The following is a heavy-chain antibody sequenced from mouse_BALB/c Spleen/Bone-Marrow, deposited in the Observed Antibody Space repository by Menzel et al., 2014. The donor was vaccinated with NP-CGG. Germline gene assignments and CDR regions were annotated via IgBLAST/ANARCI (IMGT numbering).Heavy chain of an antibody. CDR3: ARKYGDY. V-gene: IGHV1-80*01. CDR1: GYSYSSYW. CDR2: IYPGDGET. Sequence: VHLVESGAELVRPGSSVKISCKASGYSYSSYWMNWVKQRPGQGLEWIGQIYPGDGETNYNGKFKGNATLTADKSSSTAYMQLISLTSGDSAVYFCARKYGDYWGQGTTLTVSS. D-gene: IGHD2-10*02. J-gene: IGHJ2*01.